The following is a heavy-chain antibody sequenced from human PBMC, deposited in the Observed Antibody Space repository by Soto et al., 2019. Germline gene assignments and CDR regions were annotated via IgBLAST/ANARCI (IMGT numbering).Heavy chain of an antibody. Sequence: QVQLVQSGAEVKKPGASVKVSCKASGYTFTSYGISWVRQAPGQGLEWMGWISAYNGNTNYAQKLQGRVTMTTDTSTSTADMELRSLRSDDTAVYYCAREMYSSSSFDAFDIWGQGTMVTVSS. J-gene: IGHJ3*02. CDR3: AREMYSSSSFDAFDI. CDR2: ISAYNGNT. V-gene: IGHV1-18*04. D-gene: IGHD6-6*01. CDR1: GYTFTSYG.